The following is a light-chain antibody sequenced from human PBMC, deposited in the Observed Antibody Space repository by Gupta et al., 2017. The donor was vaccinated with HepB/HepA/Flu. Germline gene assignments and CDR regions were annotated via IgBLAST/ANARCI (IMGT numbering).Light chain of an antibody. V-gene: IGLV1-51*01. Sequence: QSVLTQPPSVSAAPGQRVTISCSRSDSNIGNSYISWYQHLPGTAPKLLIYENDKRPSGIPDRFSGSNSGTSATLGITGLQAGDEAEDDCGTWDFSQSTGLFGGGTKLTVL. J-gene: IGLJ2*01. CDR2: END. CDR3: GTWDFSQSTGL. CDR1: DSNIGNSY.